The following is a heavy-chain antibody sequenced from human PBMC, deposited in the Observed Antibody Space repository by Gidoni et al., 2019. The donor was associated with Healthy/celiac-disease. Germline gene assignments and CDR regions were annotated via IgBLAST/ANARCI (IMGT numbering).Heavy chain of an antibody. CDR3: TTDTASSSWYSFDY. V-gene: IGHV3-15*07. CDR2: IKSKTDGGTT. CDR1: GFTFSNAW. J-gene: IGHJ4*02. Sequence: DVQLVESGGGLVKPGGSLRLSCAASGFTFSNAWMNWVRQAPGKGLEWVGRIKSKTDGGTTDYAAPVKGRFTISRDDSKNTLYLQMNSLKTEDTAVYYCTTDTASSSWYSFDYWGQGTLVTVSS. D-gene: IGHD6-13*01.